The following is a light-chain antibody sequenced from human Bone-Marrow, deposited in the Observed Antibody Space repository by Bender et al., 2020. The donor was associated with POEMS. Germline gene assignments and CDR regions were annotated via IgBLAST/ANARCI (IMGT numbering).Light chain of an antibody. CDR2: RND. CDR1: SSNIGSNF. Sequence: QSVLTQPPSASGTPGQTVTISCSGSSSNIGSNFVYWYQQLPGAAPTLLIYRNDQRPSGVSNRFSGSKSGNTAYLTISGLQAEDEADYHCCSYAGGSTYVVFGGGTKLTVL. J-gene: IGLJ2*01. V-gene: IGLV1-47*01. CDR3: CSYAGGSTYVV.